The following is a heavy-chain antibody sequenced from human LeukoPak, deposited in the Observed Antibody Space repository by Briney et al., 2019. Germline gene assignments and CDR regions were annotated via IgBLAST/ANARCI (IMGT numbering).Heavy chain of an antibody. J-gene: IGHJ6*03. CDR2: IYYSGST. CDR3: ARIVTLGSYYYYYYMDV. D-gene: IGHD7-27*01. V-gene: IGHV4-39*07. CDR1: GGSISSSSYY. Sequence: SETLSLTCTVSGGSISSSSYYWGWTRQPPGKGLEWIGSIYYSGSTYYNPSLKSRVTISVDTSKNQFSLKLSSVTAADTAVYYCARIVTLGSYYYYYYMDVWGKGTTVTVSS.